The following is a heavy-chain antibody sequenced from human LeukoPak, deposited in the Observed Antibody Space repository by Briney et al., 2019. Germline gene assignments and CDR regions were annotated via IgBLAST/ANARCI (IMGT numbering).Heavy chain of an antibody. D-gene: IGHD5-12*01. CDR2: INPNSGGT. Sequence: ASVKLSCKASGYTFTGYYMHWVRQAPGQGLEWMGWINPNSGGTNYAQKYQGRVTMTRDTSISTAYMELSRLRSDDTAVYYCARGPGYSGYDYDYYMDVWGKGTTVTVSS. CDR1: GYTFTGYY. J-gene: IGHJ6*03. V-gene: IGHV1-2*02. CDR3: ARGPGYSGYDYDYYMDV.